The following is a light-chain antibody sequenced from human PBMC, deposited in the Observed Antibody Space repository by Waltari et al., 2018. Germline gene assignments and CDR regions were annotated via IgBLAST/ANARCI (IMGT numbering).Light chain of an antibody. CDR2: DAS. V-gene: IGKV3D-20*01. CDR3: QQYGSSPQT. J-gene: IGKJ2*01. Sequence: DIVLTQSPATLSLSPGERATLSCRASQSVSSSYLAWYQQKPGLAPRLLLYDASSRATGIPDRFSGSGSGTDFTLTISRLEPEDVAVYYCQQYGSSPQTFGQGTKLEIK. CDR1: QSVSSSY.